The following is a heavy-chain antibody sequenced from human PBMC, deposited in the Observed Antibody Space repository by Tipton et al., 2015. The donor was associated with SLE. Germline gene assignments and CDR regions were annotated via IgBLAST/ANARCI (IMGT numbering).Heavy chain of an antibody. CDR2: INHSGST. Sequence: TLSLTCAVYGGSFSGYYWSWIRQPPGKGLEWIGEINHSGSTNYNPSLKSRVTISVDTSKNQFSLKLSSVTAAYTAVYYCARAPFSDYGDSPDYYYYMDVWGKGTTVTVSS. D-gene: IGHD4-17*01. CDR1: GGSFSGYY. V-gene: IGHV4-34*01. CDR3: ARAPFSDYGDSPDYYYYMDV. J-gene: IGHJ6*03.